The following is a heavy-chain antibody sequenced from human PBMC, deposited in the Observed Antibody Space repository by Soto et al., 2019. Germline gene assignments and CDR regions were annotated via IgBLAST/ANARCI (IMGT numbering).Heavy chain of an antibody. J-gene: IGHJ5*02. CDR3: ARTRPGGITFGGVIVT. CDR1: GGSFSGYY. Sequence: QVQLQQWGAGLLKPSETLSLTCAVYGGSFSGYYWSWIRQPPGKGLEWIGEINHSGSTNYNPSLKSRVTISVDTSKNHFSLKLSSVTAADTAVYYCARTRPGGITFGGVIVTWGQGTLVTVSS. V-gene: IGHV4-34*01. CDR2: INHSGST. D-gene: IGHD3-16*02.